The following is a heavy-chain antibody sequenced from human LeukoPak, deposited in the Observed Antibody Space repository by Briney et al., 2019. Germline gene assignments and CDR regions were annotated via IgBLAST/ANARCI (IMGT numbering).Heavy chain of an antibody. Sequence: SETLSLTCTVSGGSINTYFCSWIRQPAGKGLEWIGRIDASGSINYNPSLKSRVAMSVDRSKNQFSLKLSSVTAADTAVYYCAKVGSLSRGRNWVDPWGQGTLVTVSS. CDR3: AKVGSLSRGRNWVDP. J-gene: IGHJ5*02. D-gene: IGHD2-15*01. V-gene: IGHV4-4*07. CDR2: IDASGSI. CDR1: GGSINTYF.